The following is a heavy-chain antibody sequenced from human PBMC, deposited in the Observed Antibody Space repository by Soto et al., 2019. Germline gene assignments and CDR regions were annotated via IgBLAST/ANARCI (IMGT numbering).Heavy chain of an antibody. J-gene: IGHJ4*02. Sequence: SETLSLTCAVYGGSSSNYYWSWIRQPPGKGLEWIGEINHRGDTNYNPSLRSRVNLSVDTSKNQLSLKVSSVTAADTALYYCARGARYNSSWYNWGQGTLVTVSS. CDR2: INHRGDT. CDR3: ARGARYNSSWYN. CDR1: GGSSSNYY. D-gene: IGHD6-13*01. V-gene: IGHV4-34*01.